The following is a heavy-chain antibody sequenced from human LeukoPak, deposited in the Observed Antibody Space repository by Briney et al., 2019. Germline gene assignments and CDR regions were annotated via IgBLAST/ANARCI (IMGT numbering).Heavy chain of an antibody. Sequence: GGSLRLSCAASGLTFSSYAMHWVRQAPGKGLEWVAVISYDGSNKYYADSVKGRFTISRDNSKNTLYLQMNSLRAEDTAVYYCARDRRYCSSTSCPGVLEWLSFYYYYYGMDVWGQGTTATVSS. CDR2: ISYDGSNK. D-gene: IGHD2-2*01. J-gene: IGHJ6*02. V-gene: IGHV3-30-3*01. CDR3: ARDRRYCSSTSCPGVLEWLSFYYYYYGMDV. CDR1: GLTFSSYA.